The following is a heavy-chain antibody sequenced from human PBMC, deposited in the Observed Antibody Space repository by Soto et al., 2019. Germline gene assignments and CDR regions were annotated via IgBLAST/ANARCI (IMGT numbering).Heavy chain of an antibody. V-gene: IGHV3-15*07. CDR1: GFTFSNAW. J-gene: IGHJ4*01. D-gene: IGHD3-9*01. CDR2: IKSKTDGGTT. Sequence: EVQLVESGGGLVKPGGSLRLSCAASGFTFSNAWINWVRQAPGKGREWVGRIKSKTDGGTTDFATPVKGRFAISRDDSKSIVYMQMNSLKIEDAAVYYCTTDSYIKIMVVRFDYWGHGTLVAVSS. CDR3: TTDSYIKIMVVRFDY.